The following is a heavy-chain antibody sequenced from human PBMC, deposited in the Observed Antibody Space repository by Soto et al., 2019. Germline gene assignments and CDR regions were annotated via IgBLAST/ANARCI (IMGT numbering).Heavy chain of an antibody. CDR3: ARLAGIVVVPAATATWFDP. CDR2: IYYSGST. D-gene: IGHD2-2*01. CDR1: GGSISSSSYY. Sequence: SETLSLTCTVSGGSISSSSYYWGWIRQPPGQGLAWIGSIYYSGSTYYNPSLKSRVTISVDTSKNQFSLKLSSVTAADTAVYYCARLAGIVVVPAATATWFDPWGQGTLVTVSS. V-gene: IGHV4-39*01. J-gene: IGHJ5*02.